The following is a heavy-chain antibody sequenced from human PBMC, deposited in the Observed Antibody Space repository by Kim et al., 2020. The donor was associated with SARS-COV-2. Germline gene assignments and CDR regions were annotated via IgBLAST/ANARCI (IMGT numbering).Heavy chain of an antibody. CDR1: GGTFSSYA. D-gene: IGHD3-22*01. Sequence: SVKVSCKASGGTFSSYAISWVRQAPGQGLEWMGGIIPIFGTANYAQKFQGRVMITADESTSTAYMEVSSLRSEDTAVYYCAVFGDDSSGHDYWGQGTLVTVSS. V-gene: IGHV1-69*13. CDR2: IIPIFGTA. J-gene: IGHJ4*02. CDR3: AVFGDDSSGHDY.